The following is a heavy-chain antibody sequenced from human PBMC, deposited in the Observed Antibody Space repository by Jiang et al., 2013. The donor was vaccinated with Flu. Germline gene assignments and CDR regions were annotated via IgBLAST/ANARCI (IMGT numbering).Heavy chain of an antibody. CDR1: GGTFSSYA. J-gene: IGHJ4*02. CDR3: ARSYYDSSGYYSPDY. Sequence: AEVKKPGSSVKVSCKASGGTFSSYAISWVRQAPGQGLEWMGRIIPILGIANYAQKFQGRVTITADKSTSTAYMELSSLRSEDTAVYYCARSYYDSSGYYSPDYWGQGTLVTVSS. V-gene: IGHV1-69*04. CDR2: IIPILGIA. D-gene: IGHD3-22*01.